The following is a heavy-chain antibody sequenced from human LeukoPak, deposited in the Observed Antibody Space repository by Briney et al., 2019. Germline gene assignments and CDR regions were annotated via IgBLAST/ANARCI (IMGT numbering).Heavy chain of an antibody. J-gene: IGHJ4*02. V-gene: IGHV4-34*01. Sequence: PSETLSLTCAVYGGSFSGYYWSWIRQPPGKGLEWIGEINHSGSTNYNPSLKSRVTISVDTSKNQFSLKLSSVTAADTAVYYCARGAKMYYDYVWGSSQPRPDYWGQGTLVTVSS. D-gene: IGHD3-16*01. CDR2: INHSGST. CDR3: ARGAKMYYDYVWGSSQPRPDY. CDR1: GGSFSGYY.